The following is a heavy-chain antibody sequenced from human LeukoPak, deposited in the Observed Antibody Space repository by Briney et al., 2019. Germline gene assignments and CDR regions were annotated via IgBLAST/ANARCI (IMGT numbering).Heavy chain of an antibody. CDR3: AREAEWELPLQGYYFDY. D-gene: IGHD1-26*01. Sequence: PSETLSLTCTVSGGSISRGSYYWSWIRQPAGKGLEWIGRIYTSGSTNYNPSLKSRVTISVGTSKNQFSLKLSSVTTADTAVYYCAREAEWELPLQGYYFDYWGQGTLVTVSS. CDR1: GGSISRGSYY. J-gene: IGHJ4*02. V-gene: IGHV4-61*02. CDR2: IYTSGST.